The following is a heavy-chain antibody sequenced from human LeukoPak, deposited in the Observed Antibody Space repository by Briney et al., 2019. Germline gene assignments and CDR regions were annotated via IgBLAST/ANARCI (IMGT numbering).Heavy chain of an antibody. CDR1: VGSISSYY. D-gene: IGHD1-1*01. J-gene: IGHJ3*02. CDR3: ARDRDNWNDGNAFDI. CDR2: IYYSGST. Sequence: SETLSLTCIVSVGSISSYYWSWIRQPPGKGLEWIGYIYYSGSTNYNPSLKSRVTISVDTSKNQFSLKLSSVTAADTAVYYCARDRDNWNDGNAFDIWGQGTMVTVSS. V-gene: IGHV4-59*01.